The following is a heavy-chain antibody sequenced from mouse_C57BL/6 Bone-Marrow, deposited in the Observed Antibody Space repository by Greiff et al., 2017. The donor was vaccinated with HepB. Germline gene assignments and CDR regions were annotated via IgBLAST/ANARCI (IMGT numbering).Heavy chain of an antibody. J-gene: IGHJ2*01. CDR3: ASPYGSSYVPFDY. Sequence: EVQRVESGPELVKPGASVKMSCKASGYTFTDYNMHWVKQSHGKSLEWIGYINPNNGGTSYNQKFKGKATLTVNKSSSTAYMELRSLTSEDSAVYYCASPYGSSYVPFDYWGQGTTLTVSS. CDR2: INPNNGGT. V-gene: IGHV1-22*01. CDR1: GYTFTDYN. D-gene: IGHD1-1*01.